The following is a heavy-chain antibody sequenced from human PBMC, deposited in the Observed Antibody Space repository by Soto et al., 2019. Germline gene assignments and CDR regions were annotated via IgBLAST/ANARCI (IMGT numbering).Heavy chain of an antibody. J-gene: IGHJ6*02. Sequence: GESLKISCKGSGYSFTSYWISWVRQMPGKGLEWMGRIDPSDSYTNYSPSFQGHVTISADKSISTAYLQWSSLKASDTAMYYCARPLTGTKFMYCSDGMDVWGQGTKVTVSS. D-gene: IGHD1-7*01. CDR3: ARPLTGTKFMYCSDGMDV. CDR1: GYSFTSYW. CDR2: IDPSDSYT. V-gene: IGHV5-10-1*01.